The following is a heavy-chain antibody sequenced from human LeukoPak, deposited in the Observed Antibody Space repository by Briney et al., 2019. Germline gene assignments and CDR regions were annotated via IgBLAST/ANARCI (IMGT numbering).Heavy chain of an antibody. Sequence: GGSLRLSCSVSGFTFSSHWMSWVRQAPGKGLEWVANIEQVGSERYYVDSVKGRFTISRDNAKNLLYLQMNSLRAEDTAVYYCARDGFDAGIYFDSWGQGTLVTVSS. D-gene: IGHD3-9*01. CDR2: IEQVGSER. J-gene: IGHJ4*02. V-gene: IGHV3-7*01. CDR3: ARDGFDAGIYFDS. CDR1: GFTFSSHW.